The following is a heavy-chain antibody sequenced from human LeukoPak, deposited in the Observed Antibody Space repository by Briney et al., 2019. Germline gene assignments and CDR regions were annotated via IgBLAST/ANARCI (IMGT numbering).Heavy chain of an antibody. CDR1: GGSISSGGYY. J-gene: IGHJ5*02. Sequence: SETLSLTCTVSGGSISSGGYYWSWIRQHPGKGQEWIGYIYYSGSTYYNPSLKSRVTISVDTSKNQFSLKLSSVTAADTAVYYCARANYDFWFVPRGQGTLVTVSS. D-gene: IGHD3-3*01. CDR2: IYYSGST. CDR3: ARANYDFWFVP. V-gene: IGHV4-31*03.